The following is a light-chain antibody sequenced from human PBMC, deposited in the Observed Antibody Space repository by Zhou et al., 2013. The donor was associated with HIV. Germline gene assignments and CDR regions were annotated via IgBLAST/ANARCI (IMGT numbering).Light chain of an antibody. J-gene: IGKJ1*01. Sequence: DVVLTQSPLSLPVTLGQPASISCRSSQSLVHSDGNTYLNWFQQRPGQSPRRLIYKVSNRDSWVPDRFSGSGSGTDFTLEISRVEAADVGVYYCMQSLSVPWTFGRGTTVEI. CDR3: MQSLSVPWT. V-gene: IGKV2-30*02. CDR1: QSLVHSDGNTY. CDR2: KVS.